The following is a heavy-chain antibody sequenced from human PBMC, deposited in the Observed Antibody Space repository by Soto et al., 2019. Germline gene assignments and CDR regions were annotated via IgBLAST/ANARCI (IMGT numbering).Heavy chain of an antibody. CDR1: GFTFCIFV. J-gene: IGHJ4*02. CDR2: TSYDGKNK. V-gene: IGHV3-30*04. D-gene: IGHD6-13*01. Sequence: PGGSRRLSCAASGFTFCIFVMHWVLKAPGKGLEWVAATSYDGKNKDHADSVKGRFTISRDNSKNTLYLQMNSLRHEDTAVYFCARERAIAATGIFYYRAQGTLVTVSS. CDR3: ARERAIAATGIFYY.